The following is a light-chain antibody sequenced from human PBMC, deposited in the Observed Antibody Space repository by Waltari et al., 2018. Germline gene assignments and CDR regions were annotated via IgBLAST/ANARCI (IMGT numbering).Light chain of an antibody. V-gene: IGKV1-39*01. Sequence: DIQMTQSPSSLSASVGDSVTITCRASQSISIYLNWYQQKPGKAPKLLISAVSSLQSGVPSRFSGSGSGTDVALTISSLQPEDCATYYCQQSSSTPPWTFGQGTKVEI. CDR1: QSISIY. J-gene: IGKJ1*01. CDR3: QQSSSTPPWT. CDR2: AVS.